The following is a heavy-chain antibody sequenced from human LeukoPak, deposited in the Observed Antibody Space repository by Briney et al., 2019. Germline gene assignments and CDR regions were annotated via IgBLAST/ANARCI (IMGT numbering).Heavy chain of an antibody. V-gene: IGHV4-34*01. CDR3: ARAKIGYCSGGSCYRAIWYYYYGMDV. CDR1: GGSISSYY. Sequence: SETLSLTCTVSGGSISSYYWSWIRQPPGKGLEWIGEINHSGSTNYNPSLKSRVTISVDTSKNQFSLKLSSVTAADTAVYYCARAKIGYCSGGSCYRAIWYYYYGMDVWGQGTTVTVSS. D-gene: IGHD2-15*01. CDR2: INHSGST. J-gene: IGHJ6*02.